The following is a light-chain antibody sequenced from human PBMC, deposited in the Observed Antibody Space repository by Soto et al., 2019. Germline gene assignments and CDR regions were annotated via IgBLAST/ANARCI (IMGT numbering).Light chain of an antibody. CDR1: SSDVGGYNY. Sequence: QSALTQPASVSGSPGQSITISCTGTSSDVGGYNYVSWYQQHPGKAPKLMIYDVSNRRSGVSNRFSGSKSGNTASLTISGLQAEDEADYYCSSYRGSSTLEVFGSGTKLTVL. J-gene: IGLJ1*01. CDR2: DVS. V-gene: IGLV2-14*01. CDR3: SSYRGSSTLEV.